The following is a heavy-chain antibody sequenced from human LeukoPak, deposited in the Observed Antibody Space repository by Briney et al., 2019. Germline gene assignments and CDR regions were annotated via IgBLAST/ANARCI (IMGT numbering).Heavy chain of an antibody. CDR1: GFTFSSYS. V-gene: IGHV3-21*01. D-gene: IGHD3-10*01. CDR2: ISSSSSYI. Sequence: GGSPRLSCAASGFTFSSYSMNWVRQAPGKGLEWVSSISSSSSYIYYADSVKGRFTISRDNAKNSPYLQMNSLRAEDTAVYYCARDRGTMVRGVISWNYWGQGTLVTVSS. J-gene: IGHJ4*02. CDR3: ARDRGTMVRGVISWNY.